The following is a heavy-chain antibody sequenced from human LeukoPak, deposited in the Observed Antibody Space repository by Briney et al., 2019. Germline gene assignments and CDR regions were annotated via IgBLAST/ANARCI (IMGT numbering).Heavy chain of an antibody. D-gene: IGHD2-15*01. V-gene: IGHV4-34*01. J-gene: IGHJ5*02. CDR2: INHSGST. Sequence: KPSETLSLTCAVYGGSFSGYYWSWIRQPPGKGLEWIGEINHSGSTNYNPSLKSRVTISVDTSKNQFSLKLSSVTAADTAVYYCARGPCSGGSCNQTDPWGQGTLVTVSS. CDR1: GGSFSGYY. CDR3: ARGPCSGGSCNQTDP.